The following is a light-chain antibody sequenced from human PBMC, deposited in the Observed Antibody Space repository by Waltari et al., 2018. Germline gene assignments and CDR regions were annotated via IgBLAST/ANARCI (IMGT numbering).Light chain of an antibody. CDR3: SSYAGSNTLV. V-gene: IGLV2-11*01. CDR2: EVS. CDR1: SSDIGVYNY. J-gene: IGLJ2*01. Sequence: QAALTQPRSVSGSPGQSVTISCTGTSSDIGVYNYVSWYQQHPGTAPKLMIYEVSKRPSGGSARFSGSKSGNTASLTISGLQAEDEADYYCSSYAGSNTLVFGGGTRLTVL.